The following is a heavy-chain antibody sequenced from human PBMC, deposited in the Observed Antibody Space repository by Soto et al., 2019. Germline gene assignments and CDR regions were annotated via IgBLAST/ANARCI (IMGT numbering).Heavy chain of an antibody. J-gene: IGHJ4*02. CDR2: IDTSDSQT. D-gene: IGHD1-26*01. Sequence: GESLKISCQGSGYSFAGHWITWVRQKPWKGLEWMGRIDTSDSQTYYSPSFRGHGTISVTKSITTVFLQWSSLRASDTSVYYCALALGPTTGLDYWGQGTLVTVSS. CDR1: GYSFAGHW. CDR3: ALALGPTTGLDY. V-gene: IGHV5-10-1*01.